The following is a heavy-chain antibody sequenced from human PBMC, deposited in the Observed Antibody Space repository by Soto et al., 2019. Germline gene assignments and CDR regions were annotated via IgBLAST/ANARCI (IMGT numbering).Heavy chain of an antibody. J-gene: IGHJ3*02. CDR3: ARDLLGELPAGSDVFDI. CDR2: INPSGGST. V-gene: IGHV1-46*03. CDR1: GYTFTSYY. D-gene: IGHD1-26*01. Sequence: VASVKVSCKASGYTFTSYYMHWVRQAPGQGLEWMGIINPSGGSTSYAQKFQGRVTMTRDTSTSTVYMELSSLRSEDTAVYYCARDLLGELPAGSDVFDIWGQGTMVTVSS.